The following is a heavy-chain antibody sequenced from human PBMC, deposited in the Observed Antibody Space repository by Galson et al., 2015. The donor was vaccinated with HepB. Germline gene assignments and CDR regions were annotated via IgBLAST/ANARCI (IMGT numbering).Heavy chain of an antibody. V-gene: IGHV1-18*01. CDR2: ISAYNGNT. CDR3: ARDHSGWYGSYYFDY. Sequence: SVKVSCKASGYTFTSYGISWVRQAPGQGLEWMGWISAYNGNTNYAQKLQGRVTMTTDTSTSTAYMELRSLRSDDTAVYYCARDHSGWYGSYYFDYWGQGTLVTVSS. CDR1: GYTFTSYG. D-gene: IGHD6-19*01. J-gene: IGHJ4*02.